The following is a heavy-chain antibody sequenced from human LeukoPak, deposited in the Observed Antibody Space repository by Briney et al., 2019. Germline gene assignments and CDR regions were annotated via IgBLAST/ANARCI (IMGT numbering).Heavy chain of an antibody. CDR1: GGSIISSSYS. D-gene: IGHD6-19*01. CDR2: IYYSGST. CDR3: GRQGSSGWANYYYHYMDV. J-gene: IGHJ6*03. Sequence: SETLSLTCTVSGGSIISSSYSSGWIRQPPGKGLEWIGSIYYSGSTYYTPPLKRQVTLSVDPTQNQVSLKLSSVTAADTAVYYSGRQGSSGWANYYYHYMDVWGKGATVTVSS. V-gene: IGHV4-39*01.